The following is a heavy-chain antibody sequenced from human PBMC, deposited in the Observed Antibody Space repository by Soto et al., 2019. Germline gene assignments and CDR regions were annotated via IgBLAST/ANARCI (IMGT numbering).Heavy chain of an antibody. CDR3: ARVPKGSGSSQTRPDF. CDR2: ISQSGNT. CDR1: GYSISSGYY. D-gene: IGHD6-6*01. V-gene: IGHV4-38-2*01. J-gene: IGHJ4*02. Sequence: SETLSLTCAVSGYSISSGYYWGWIRQPPGKGLEWIGGISQSGNTNYSPSLKSRVSISVYTSKKQFSLNLACVSAADTAVYNCARVPKGSGSSQTRPDFSGQRTVVSVSS.